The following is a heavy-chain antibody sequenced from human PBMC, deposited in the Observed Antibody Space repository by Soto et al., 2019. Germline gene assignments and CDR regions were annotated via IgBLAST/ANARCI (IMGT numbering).Heavy chain of an antibody. D-gene: IGHD3-10*01. CDR1: GFTFSRYA. CDR2: ISRDGSNK. J-gene: IGHJ4*02. V-gene: IGHV3-30*04. CDR3: ARSRNSAVADSFDF. Sequence: QVQVVESGGGVVQPGRSLRLSCAASGFTFSRYAIHWVRQAPGKGLEWVAVISRDGSNKYYVDSVKGRFTISRDNSRNTVYLQMNSLRDEDTAVYYCARSRNSAVADSFDFWGQGTLVTVSS.